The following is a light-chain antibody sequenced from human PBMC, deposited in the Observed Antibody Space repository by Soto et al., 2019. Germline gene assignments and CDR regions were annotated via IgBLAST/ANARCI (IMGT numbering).Light chain of an antibody. J-gene: IGKJ2*01. Sequence: EVVLTQSPGTLSLSPGERATLSCRASQSIDSNYLVWYQQRPGQAPRLLIYGASSRATGVPDRFSGSGSGTDFTLTISRLEPDDFAVYYCHHYGTSPKYTFGQGTKLEIK. CDR2: GAS. V-gene: IGKV3-20*01. CDR3: HHYGTSPKYT. CDR1: QSIDSNY.